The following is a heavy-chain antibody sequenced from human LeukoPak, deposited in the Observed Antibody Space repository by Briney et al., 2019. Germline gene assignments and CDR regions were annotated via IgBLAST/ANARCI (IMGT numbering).Heavy chain of an antibody. V-gene: IGHV4-30-4*01. CDR1: GGSISSGDYY. D-gene: IGHD6-13*01. Sequence: KSSQTLSLTCTVSGGSISSGDYYWSWIRQPPGKGLEWIGYIYYSGSTYYNPSLKSRVTISVDTSKNQFSLKLSSVTAADTAVYYCAKDSSTWGNLAGHFDSWGQGTLVTVSS. CDR3: AKDSSTWGNLAGHFDS. J-gene: IGHJ4*02. CDR2: IYYSGST.